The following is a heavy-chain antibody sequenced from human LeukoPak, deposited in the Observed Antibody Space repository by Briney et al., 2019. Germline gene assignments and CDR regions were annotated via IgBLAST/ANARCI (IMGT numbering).Heavy chain of an antibody. CDR2: IFYSGSP. CDR3: ARATSSWLYFDY. Sequence: SETLSLTCTVSGGSINSNSYYWGWIRQPPGVGLEWIGIIFYSGSPSYNPSLKSRVTISVDTSKNQFSLKLSSATAADTAVYYCARATSSWLYFDYWGQGTLVTVSS. V-gene: IGHV4-39*07. J-gene: IGHJ4*02. D-gene: IGHD6-13*01. CDR1: GGSINSNSYY.